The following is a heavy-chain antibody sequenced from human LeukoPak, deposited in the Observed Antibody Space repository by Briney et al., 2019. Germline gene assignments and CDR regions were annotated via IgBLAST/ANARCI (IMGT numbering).Heavy chain of an antibody. J-gene: IGHJ5*02. CDR1: GGSFSGYY. CDR2: INHSGST. Sequence: SETLSLTCAVYGGSFSGYYWSWIRQPPGKGLEWIGEINHSGSTNYNPSLKSRVTISVDTSKNQFSLKLSSVTAADTAVYYCARGSSGWYNWFDPWGQGTLVTVSS. CDR3: ARGSSGWYNWFDP. V-gene: IGHV4-34*01. D-gene: IGHD6-19*01.